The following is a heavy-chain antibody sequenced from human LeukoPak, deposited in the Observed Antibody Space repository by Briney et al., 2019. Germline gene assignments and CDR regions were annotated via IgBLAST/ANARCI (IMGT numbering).Heavy chain of an antibody. D-gene: IGHD6-6*01. CDR1: GFTFSSYG. CDR3: AREMYSSSPGGWFDP. V-gene: IGHV3-30*02. J-gene: IGHJ5*02. Sequence: GGSLRLSCAASGFTFSSYGMHWVRQAPGKGLEWVAFIRYDGSNKYYADSVKGRFTISRDNSKNTLYLQMNSLRAEDTAVYYCAREMYSSSPGGWFDPWGQGTLVTVSS. CDR2: IRYDGSNK.